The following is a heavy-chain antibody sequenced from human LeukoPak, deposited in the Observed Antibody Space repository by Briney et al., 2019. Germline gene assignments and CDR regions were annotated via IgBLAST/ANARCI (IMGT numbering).Heavy chain of an antibody. J-gene: IGHJ5*02. CDR3: ARVRKPNWNYGGWFDP. CDR1: GGSFSGYY. Sequence: PSETLSLTCAVYGGSFSGYYWSWIRQPPGKGLERIGEINHSGSTNYNPSLKSRVTISVDTSKNQFSLKLSSVTAADTAVYYCARVRKPNWNYGGWFDPWGQGTLVTVSS. D-gene: IGHD1-7*01. V-gene: IGHV4-34*01. CDR2: INHSGST.